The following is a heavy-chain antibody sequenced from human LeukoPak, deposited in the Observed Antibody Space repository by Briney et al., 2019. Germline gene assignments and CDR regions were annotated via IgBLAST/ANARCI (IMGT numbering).Heavy chain of an antibody. J-gene: IGHJ4*02. CDR3: ARDSRGLLDY. Sequence: GGSLRLSCAASGFTFSSFALSWVRQAPGKGLEWVAVIWYDGSNKYYADSVKGRFTISRDNSKNTLYLQMNSLRAEDTAVYYCARDSRGLLDYWGQGTLVTVSS. D-gene: IGHD2/OR15-2a*01. CDR2: IWYDGSNK. V-gene: IGHV3-33*08. CDR1: GFTFSSFA.